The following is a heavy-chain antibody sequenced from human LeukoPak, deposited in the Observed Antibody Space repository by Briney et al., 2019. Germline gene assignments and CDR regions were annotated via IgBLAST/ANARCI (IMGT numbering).Heavy chain of an antibody. CDR3: ATTEPSGSYPSWFDP. J-gene: IGHJ5*02. V-gene: IGHV3-23*01. CDR2: ISGSGCST. Sequence: GGSLRLSCAASGFTFSSYAMSWVRQAPGKGLEWVSAISGSGCSTYYADSVKGRFTISRDNSKNTLYLQMNSLRAEDTAVYYCATTEPSGSYPSWFDPWGQGTLVTVSS. D-gene: IGHD1-26*01. CDR1: GFTFSSYA.